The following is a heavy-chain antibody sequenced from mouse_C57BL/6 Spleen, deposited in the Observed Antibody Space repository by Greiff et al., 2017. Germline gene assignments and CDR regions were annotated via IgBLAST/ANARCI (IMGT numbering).Heavy chain of an antibody. Sequence: EVKVVESGGGLVQPGGSLKLSCAASGFTFSDSGMNWVRQAPEKGLEWVAYISSGSSTIYYADTVKGRFTISRDNAKNTLFLQMTSLRSEDTAMYYCARGGNYGGDYWGTGTSVTVSS. D-gene: IGHD2-1*01. CDR2: ISSGSSTI. J-gene: IGHJ4*01. V-gene: IGHV5-17*01. CDR1: GFTFSDSG. CDR3: ARGGNYGGDY.